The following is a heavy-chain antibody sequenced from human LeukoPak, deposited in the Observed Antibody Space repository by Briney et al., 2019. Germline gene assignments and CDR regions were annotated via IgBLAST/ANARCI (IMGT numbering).Heavy chain of an antibody. CDR2: IWYDGINK. Sequence: PGRSLRLSCAASGFTFSSYGMHWVRQAPGKGLEWVAVIWYDGINKCYADSVKGRFTISRDNSKNTLYLQMSSLRAEDTAVYYCVKDLLSSSYWGQGTLVTVSS. CDR1: GFTFSSYG. D-gene: IGHD6-6*01. J-gene: IGHJ4*02. CDR3: VKDLLSSSY. V-gene: IGHV3-33*06.